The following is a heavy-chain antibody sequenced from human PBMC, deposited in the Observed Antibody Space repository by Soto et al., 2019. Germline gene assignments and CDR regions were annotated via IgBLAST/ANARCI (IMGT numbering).Heavy chain of an antibody. V-gene: IGHV4-4*02. CDR2: IHHSGGT. Sequence: ASETLSLTCAVSGGSISSDNWWTWVRQSPGKGLEWVGEIHHSGGTNYSPSLKNRVTTLVDKSKNQFSLKLSSVTAADTAMYYCASRIGARPYWGPGTLVTVSS. CDR1: GGSISSDNW. J-gene: IGHJ4*02. D-gene: IGHD6-6*01. CDR3: ASRIGARPY.